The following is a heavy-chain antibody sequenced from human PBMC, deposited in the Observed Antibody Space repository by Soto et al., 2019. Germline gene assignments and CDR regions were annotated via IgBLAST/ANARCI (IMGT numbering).Heavy chain of an antibody. CDR3: AKEVHCGGGSCSWSEGFDY. Sequence: QVQLVESGGGVVQPGRSLRLSCAASGFIFSSYGMHWVRQAPGKGLEWVAVISYEGSHTYYADSVKGRFTITRDNSKNALYLQMNSLGPEVTAVYYCAKEVHCGGGSCSWSEGFDYWGQGTLLTVSS. CDR2: ISYEGSHT. V-gene: IGHV3-30*18. J-gene: IGHJ4*02. CDR1: GFIFSSYG. D-gene: IGHD2-15*01.